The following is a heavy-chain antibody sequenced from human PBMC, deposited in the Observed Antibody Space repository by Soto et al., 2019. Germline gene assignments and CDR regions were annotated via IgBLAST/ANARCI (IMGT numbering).Heavy chain of an antibody. CDR3: AGFSDRRILTDYYGMDV. Sequence: QVQLQQWGAGLLKPSETLSLTCAVYGGSFSGYYWSWIRQPPGKGLEWIGAINHSGSTNYNPSLKSRVTISVDTSKIQFSLKLSSVTAADTAVYYCAGFSDRRILTDYYGMDVWGQGTTVTVSS. V-gene: IGHV4-34*01. CDR2: INHSGST. CDR1: GGSFSGYY. J-gene: IGHJ6*02. D-gene: IGHD3-9*01.